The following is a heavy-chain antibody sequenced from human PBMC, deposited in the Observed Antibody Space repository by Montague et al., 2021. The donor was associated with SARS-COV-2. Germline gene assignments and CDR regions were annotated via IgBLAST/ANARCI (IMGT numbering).Heavy chain of an antibody. V-gene: IGHV2-70*01. CDR3: ATTIYDYVWGTRVEFDY. CDR1: GFSLSTSGMC. D-gene: IGHD3-16*01. CDR2: IDWDDDK. J-gene: IGHJ4*02. Sequence: PALVKPTQTLTLTCTFSGFSLSTSGMCVSWIRQPPGKALEWLALIDWDDDKYYSTSLKTRLTISKDTSKNQVVLTMTNMDPVDTATYYCATTIYDYVWGTRVEFDYSGQGTLVTVSS.